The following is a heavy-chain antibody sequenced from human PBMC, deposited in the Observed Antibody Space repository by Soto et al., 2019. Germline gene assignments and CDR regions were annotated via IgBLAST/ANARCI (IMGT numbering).Heavy chain of an antibody. V-gene: IGHV1-8*01. J-gene: IGHJ4*02. CDR1: GYTFTSYD. D-gene: IGHD2-2*02. CDR2: MNPDSGNR. Sequence: ASVKVSCKTSGYTFTSYDINWVRQATGQGLEWMGWMNPDSGNRGYAQKFQGRVTMTTDTSISTAYMELSVLRYDDTAMYYCATGSWRGYCSHTTCYTINYWRQGTLVTVSS. CDR3: ATGSWRGYCSHTTCYTINY.